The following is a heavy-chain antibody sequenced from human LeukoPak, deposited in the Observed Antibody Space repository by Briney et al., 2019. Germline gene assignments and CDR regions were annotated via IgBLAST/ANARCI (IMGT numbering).Heavy chain of an antibody. Sequence: PGGSLRLSCAASGFVFSTYWMSWVRQAPGKGLEWVATIRQDGSETHYVGSVRGRFTISRDNAKNSLYLQVNSLRAEDTAVYYCVRGCGRASCPYFFDSWGHGSLVTVYS. CDR3: VRGCGRASCPYFFDS. D-gene: IGHD2-2*01. CDR2: IRQDGSET. V-gene: IGHV3-7*01. J-gene: IGHJ4*01. CDR1: GFVFSTYW.